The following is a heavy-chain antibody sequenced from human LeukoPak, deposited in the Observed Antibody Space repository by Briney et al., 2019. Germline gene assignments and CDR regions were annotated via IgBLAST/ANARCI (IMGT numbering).Heavy chain of an antibody. D-gene: IGHD4-23*01. CDR1: GYTFTNYY. Sequence: ASVKVSCKASGYTFTNYYIHWVRQAPGQGLEWMGIINPSGGSTSYAQKFQGRVTITADESTSTAYMELSSLRSEDTAVYYCARRTVVTGAFDIWGQGTMVTVSS. V-gene: IGHV1-46*01. CDR2: INPSGGST. CDR3: ARRTVVTGAFDI. J-gene: IGHJ3*02.